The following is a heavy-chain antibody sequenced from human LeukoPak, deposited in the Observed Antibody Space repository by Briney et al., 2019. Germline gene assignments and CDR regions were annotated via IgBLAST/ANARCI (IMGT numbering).Heavy chain of an antibody. CDR2: INPNSGGT. J-gene: IGHJ4*02. D-gene: IGHD3-22*01. V-gene: IGHV1-2*02. CDR1: GYTFTGYY. CDR3: ARTSPHYYESSGFYH. Sequence: GASVKVSCKASGYTFTGYYMHWVRQAPGQGLEWMGWINPNSGGTNYAQKFQGRVTMTRDTSISTVYMELSRLRSDDAAVYYCARTSPHYYESSGFYHWGQGTLVTVSS.